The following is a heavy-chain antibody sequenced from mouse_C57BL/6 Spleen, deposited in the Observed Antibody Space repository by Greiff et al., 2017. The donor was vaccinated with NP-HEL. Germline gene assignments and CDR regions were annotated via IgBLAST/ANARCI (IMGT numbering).Heavy chain of an antibody. CDR1: GYAFSSYW. D-gene: IGHD6-1*01. CDR3: ARYRDPSPRAMDY. Sequence: VQLQQSGAELVKPGASVKISCKASGYAFSSYWMNWVKQRPGTGLEWIGQIYPGDGDTNYNGKFKGKATLTADKSSSTAYMQLSSLTSEDSAVYFCARYRDPSPRAMDYWGQGTSVTVSS. V-gene: IGHV1-80*01. CDR2: IYPGDGDT. J-gene: IGHJ4*01.